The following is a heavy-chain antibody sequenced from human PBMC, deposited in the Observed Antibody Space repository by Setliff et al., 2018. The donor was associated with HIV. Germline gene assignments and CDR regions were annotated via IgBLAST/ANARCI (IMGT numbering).Heavy chain of an antibody. J-gene: IGHJ6*02. CDR1: GFTFSDYW. Sequence: PGGCLRLSCAASGFTFSDYWMNWVRQAPGKGLEWVANINQNGSEKYYVDSVKGRFTISRDNAKNALYLQMNSLRAEDTAVYYCARVAAAGHSGYWGQGTTVTVSS. CDR2: INQNGSEK. CDR3: ARVAAAGHSGY. V-gene: IGHV3-7*01. D-gene: IGHD6-13*01.